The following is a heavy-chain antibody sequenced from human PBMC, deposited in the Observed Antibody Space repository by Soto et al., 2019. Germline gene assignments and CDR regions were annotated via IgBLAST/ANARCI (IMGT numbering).Heavy chain of an antibody. V-gene: IGHV4-31*03. CDR1: GGSISSGGYY. D-gene: IGHD6-6*01. CDR3: ASTKDYSSSLDY. J-gene: IGHJ4*02. CDR2: VYYSGRT. Sequence: KPSETLSLTCTVSGGSISSGGYYWSWIRQHPGKGLEWIGCVYYSGRTYYNPSLKSRITISVDTSKKYFFLKLSSVTAADTAVYYCASTKDYSSSLDYWGQGVLVTVSS.